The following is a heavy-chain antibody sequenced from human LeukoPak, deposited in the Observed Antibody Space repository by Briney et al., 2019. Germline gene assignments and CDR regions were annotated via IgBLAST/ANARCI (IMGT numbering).Heavy chain of an antibody. Sequence: PSETLSLTCTVSGGSITSYYWSWIRQPPGKGLEWIGYIYYSGSTNYNPSLKSRVTISVDTSKNQFSLKLSSVTAADTAVYYCAKDMNGRQHLAIDQWGQGTLVTVSS. CDR1: GGSITSYY. D-gene: IGHD5-12*01. V-gene: IGHV4-59*01. J-gene: IGHJ4*02. CDR2: IYYSGST. CDR3: AKDMNGRQHLAIDQ.